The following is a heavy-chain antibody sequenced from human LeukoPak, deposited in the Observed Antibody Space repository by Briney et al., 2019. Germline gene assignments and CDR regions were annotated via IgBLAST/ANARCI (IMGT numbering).Heavy chain of an antibody. CDR1: EFTLSNSA. J-gene: IGHJ4*02. Sequence: GGSLRLSCAASEFTLSNSAMDWVRQAPGKGLEWVAFIQSDGSNKHYADSVKGRFTISRDNSKNTLYLQMNSLRAEDTAVYYCARLPVGAIDYWGQGTLVTVSS. CDR2: IQSDGSNK. CDR3: ARLPVGAIDY. V-gene: IGHV3-30*02. D-gene: IGHD1-26*01.